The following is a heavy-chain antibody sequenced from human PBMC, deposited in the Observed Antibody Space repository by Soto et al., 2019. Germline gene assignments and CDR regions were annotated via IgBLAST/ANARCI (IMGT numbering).Heavy chain of an antibody. V-gene: IGHV4-30-4*01. Sequence: SEILSLTCTVSGGSISSGDYYWSWIRQPPGKGLEWIGYIYYSGSTYYNPSLKSRVTISVDTSKNQFSLKLSSVTAADTAVYYCARGLPYDFWSGYPGMDVWGQGTTVTVSS. CDR1: GGSISSGDYY. CDR2: IYYSGST. CDR3: ARGLPYDFWSGYPGMDV. D-gene: IGHD3-3*01. J-gene: IGHJ6*02.